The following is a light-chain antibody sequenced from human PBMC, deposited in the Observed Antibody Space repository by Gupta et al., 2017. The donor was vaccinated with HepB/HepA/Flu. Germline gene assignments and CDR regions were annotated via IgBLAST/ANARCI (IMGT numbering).Light chain of an antibody. J-gene: IGLJ2*01. CDR2: GKN. CDR3: NSRDSSGNHVV. CDR1: RLRSYY. Sequence: SSELTQCPAVSVAFGQTVRITCQGDRLRSYYASWYQQKPGQAPVLVIYGKNNRPSGIPDRFSGSSSGNTASLTITGAQAEDEADYYCNSRDSSGNHVVFGGGTKLTVL. V-gene: IGLV3-19*01.